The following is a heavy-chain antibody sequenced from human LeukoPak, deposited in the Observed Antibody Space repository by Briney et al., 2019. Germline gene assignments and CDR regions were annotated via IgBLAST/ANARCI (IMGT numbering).Heavy chain of an antibody. Sequence: SGTLSLTCAVSGGSISSSNWWSWVRQPPGKGLEWIGEIYHSGSTNYNPSLKSRVTISVDKSKNQFSLKLSSVTAADTAVYYCARAYCSSTSCPPHGFDPWGQGTLVTVSS. V-gene: IGHV4-4*02. J-gene: IGHJ5*02. CDR3: ARAYCSSTSCPPHGFDP. CDR2: IYHSGST. CDR1: GGSISSSNW. D-gene: IGHD2-2*01.